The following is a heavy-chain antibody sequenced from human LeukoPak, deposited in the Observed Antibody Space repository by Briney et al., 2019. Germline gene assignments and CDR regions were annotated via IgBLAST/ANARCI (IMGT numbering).Heavy chain of an antibody. J-gene: IGHJ4*02. V-gene: IGHV1-2*02. Sequence: GASVKVSCKASGYTFTGYYMHWVRQAPGQGLEWMGWINPNSGGTNYAQKFQGRVTMTRDTSTSTGYMELSRLRSDDRAVHYCASYISGWGYYFDYWGQGTLVTVSS. CDR3: ASYISGWGYYFDY. D-gene: IGHD6-19*01. CDR1: GYTFTGYY. CDR2: INPNSGGT.